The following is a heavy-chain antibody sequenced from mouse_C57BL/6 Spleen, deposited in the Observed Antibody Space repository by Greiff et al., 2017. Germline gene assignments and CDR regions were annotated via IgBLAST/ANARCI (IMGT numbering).Heavy chain of an antibody. D-gene: IGHD2-2*01. J-gene: IGHJ2*01. CDR2: ISGGGGNT. V-gene: IGHV5-9*01. Sequence: EVKVEESGGGLVKPGGSLKLSCAASGFTFSSYTMSWVRQTPEKRLEWVATISGGGGNTYYPDSVKGRFTISSDNAKNTLYLQMSSLRSEDTALYYCARRAGLRRRRYYFDYWGQGTTLTVSS. CDR1: GFTFSSYT. CDR3: ARRAGLRRRRYYFDY.